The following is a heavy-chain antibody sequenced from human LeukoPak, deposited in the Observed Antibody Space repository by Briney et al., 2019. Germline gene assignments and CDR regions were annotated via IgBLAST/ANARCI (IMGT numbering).Heavy chain of an antibody. J-gene: IGHJ5*02. CDR3: GRDSTVTTFRGCVDP. D-gene: IGHD4-17*01. V-gene: IGHV1-46*01. Sequence: ASVKVSCKASGYTFTGYYMHWVRQAPGQGLEWMGVINPSGGSTNYAQKFQGRVTMTRDASTSTVYIELSSLTSEDTAVYYCGRDSTVTTFRGCVDPWGQGTLVTVSS. CDR2: INPSGGST. CDR1: GYTFTGYY.